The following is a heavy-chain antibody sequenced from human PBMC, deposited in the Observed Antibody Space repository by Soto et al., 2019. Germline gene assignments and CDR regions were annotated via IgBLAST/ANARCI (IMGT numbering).Heavy chain of an antibody. CDR2: ISGSGGST. D-gene: IGHD2-2*01. CDR3: PGWGVVPAPRGFDP. Sequence: PGGSLRLSCAASGFTFSSYAMSWVRQAPGKGLEWVSAISGSGGSTYYADSVKGRFTISRDNSKNTLYLQMNSLRAEDTAVYYCPGWGVVPAPRGFDPWGQGTLVTVPQ. V-gene: IGHV3-23*01. J-gene: IGHJ5*02. CDR1: GFTFSSYA.